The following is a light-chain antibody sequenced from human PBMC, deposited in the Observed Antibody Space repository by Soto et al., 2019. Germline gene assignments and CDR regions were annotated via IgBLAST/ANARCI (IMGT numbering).Light chain of an antibody. CDR3: QLHVPSPPGYA. CDR1: QCVYNSQ. Sequence: EIVLPQSPGTLSLSPGERATISCRISQCVYNSQLDWYQHRSGHTPRLIIHGASNSAAGIPDRFTGSGSGTDFILTVSRLEPEDIAVYYEQLHVPSPPGYAFGQGTKLEIK. J-gene: IGKJ2*01. CDR2: GAS. V-gene: IGKV3-20*01.